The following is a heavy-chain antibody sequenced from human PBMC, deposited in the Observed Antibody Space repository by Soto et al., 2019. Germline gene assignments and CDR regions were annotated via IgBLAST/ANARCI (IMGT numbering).Heavy chain of an antibody. CDR2: IYYSGTT. CDR3: ARFKVIGSGSYYYYYGMDV. Sequence: SATLSLTCNVSGGSISTYYWSWIRQPPGKGLEWIGYIYYSGTTNYNPSLKSRVTISVDTSKNQFSLTLTSVTAADTAVYYCARFKVIGSGSYYYYYGMDVWGQGITVTVSS. V-gene: IGHV4-59*01. J-gene: IGHJ6*02. CDR1: GGSISTYY. D-gene: IGHD3-10*01.